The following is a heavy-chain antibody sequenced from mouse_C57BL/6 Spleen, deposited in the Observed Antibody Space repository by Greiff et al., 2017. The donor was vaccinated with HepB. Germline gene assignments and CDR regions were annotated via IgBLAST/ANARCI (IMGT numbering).Heavy chain of an antibody. CDR3: ARWITKVVSSYYFDY. D-gene: IGHD1-1*01. J-gene: IGHJ2*01. CDR1: GYTFTSYW. CDR2: IDPSDSYT. V-gene: IGHV1-50*01. Sequence: QVQLQQPGAELVKPGASVKLSCKASGYTFTSYWMQWVKQRPGQGLEWIGEIDPSDSYTNYNQKFKGKATLTVDTSSSTAYMQLSSLTSEDSAVYYCARWITKVVSSYYFDYWGQGTTLTVSS.